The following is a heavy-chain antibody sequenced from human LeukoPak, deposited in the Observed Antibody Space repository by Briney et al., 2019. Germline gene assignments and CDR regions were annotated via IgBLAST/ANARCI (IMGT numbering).Heavy chain of an antibody. CDR3: AKPSSGYTSFHI. CDR1: GFTFRSYA. J-gene: IGHJ3*02. CDR2: ISGSGGST. Sequence: GGSLRLSCAASGFTFRSYAMSWVRQAPGKGLEWVSAISGSGGSTYNADSVKGRFTISRDNSKNTLYLQMNSLRAEDTALYYCAKPSSGYTSFHIWGQGTMVTVSS. V-gene: IGHV3-23*01. D-gene: IGHD3-22*01.